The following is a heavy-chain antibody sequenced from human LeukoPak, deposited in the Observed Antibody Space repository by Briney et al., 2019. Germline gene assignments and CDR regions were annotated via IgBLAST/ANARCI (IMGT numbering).Heavy chain of an antibody. CDR3: AKDTGRPTDAITMEDNAFDI. J-gene: IGHJ3*02. CDR1: GFTFDDHG. CDR2: ISWSSGII. Sequence: GRSLRLSCAASGFTFDDHGMHWVRQAPGKGLEWVSGISWSSGIIGYADSVKGRFTISRDNAKNSLYLQMDSLRAEDTALYYCAKDTGRPTDAITMEDNAFDIWGQGTMVTVSS. V-gene: IGHV3-9*01. D-gene: IGHD3-3*01.